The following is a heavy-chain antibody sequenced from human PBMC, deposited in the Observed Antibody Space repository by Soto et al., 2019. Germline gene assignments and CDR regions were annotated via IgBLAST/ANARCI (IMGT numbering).Heavy chain of an antibody. CDR2: IDTSGTKI. J-gene: IGHJ4*02. D-gene: IGHD3-3*01. Sequence: QVQLVESGGDLVKPGGSLRLSCAASGYTFSDYYMSWIRQAPGKGLEWISYIDTSGTKIYYADSVKGRFTITRDNAKNSLYLEMNSLRDEDTAVYYCASHYDMWSGSLSPVDYWCQGTLVTVSS. V-gene: IGHV3-11*01. CDR1: GYTFSDYY. CDR3: ASHYDMWSGSLSPVDY.